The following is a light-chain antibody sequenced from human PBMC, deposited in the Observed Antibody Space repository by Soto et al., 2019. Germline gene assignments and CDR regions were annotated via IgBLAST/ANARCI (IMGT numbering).Light chain of an antibody. J-gene: IGKJ4*01. V-gene: IGKV3D-15*01. CDR3: HQYYVWNT. CDR2: DAS. CDR1: QSVDSK. Sequence: EIVMTQSPATLSVSPGERAIFSCRASQSVDSKLAWYQQKLGQAPRLLIYDASTRATGIPARFSGSGSGTEFTLTISSLQSEDFAIYYCHQYYVWNTFAGGTKV.